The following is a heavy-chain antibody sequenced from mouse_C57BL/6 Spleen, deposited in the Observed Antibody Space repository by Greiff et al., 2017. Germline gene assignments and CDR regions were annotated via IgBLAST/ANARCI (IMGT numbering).Heavy chain of an antibody. V-gene: IGHV1-64*01. CDR2: IHPNSGST. CDR3: ARRVYDYDKGYAMDY. D-gene: IGHD2-4*01. CDR1: GYTFTSYW. J-gene: IGHJ4*01. Sequence: VQLQQPGAELVKPGASVKLSCKASGYTFTSYWMHWVKQRPGQGLEWIGMIHPNSGSTNYNEKFKSKATLTVDKSSSTAYMQLSSLTSEDSAVYYCARRVYDYDKGYAMDYWGQGTSVTVSS.